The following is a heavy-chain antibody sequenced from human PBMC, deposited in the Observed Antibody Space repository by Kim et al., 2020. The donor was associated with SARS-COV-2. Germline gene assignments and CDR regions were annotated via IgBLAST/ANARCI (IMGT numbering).Heavy chain of an antibody. CDR3: ARGRAGGNGYREYSSSFVY. V-gene: IGHV4-31*03. D-gene: IGHD6-6*01. Sequence: SETLSLTCTVSGGSISSGGYNWSWIRQHPGKGLEWMGYIYYSGRTYYNPSLKSRVTISVDTSKNQFSLKQSTVTDADTAVYYCARGRAGGNGYREYSSSFVYWGQGTLVTVSS. J-gene: IGHJ4*02. CDR2: IYYSGRT. CDR1: GGSISSGGYN.